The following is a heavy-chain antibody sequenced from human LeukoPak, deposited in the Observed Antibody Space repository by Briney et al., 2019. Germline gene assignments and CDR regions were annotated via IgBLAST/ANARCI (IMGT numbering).Heavy chain of an antibody. CDR3: ARSRARTYCGGDCYSGAFDI. Sequence: GASVKVSCKASGYSFTSYGISWVRQAPGQGLEGMGWISVYNDNRKYAQNFQGRLTMTTDTFTSTAYMELRSLRSDDTAVYYCARSRARTYCGGDCYSGAFDIWGQGTMVTVSS. D-gene: IGHD2-21*02. CDR2: ISVYNDNR. J-gene: IGHJ3*02. V-gene: IGHV1-18*01. CDR1: GYSFTSYG.